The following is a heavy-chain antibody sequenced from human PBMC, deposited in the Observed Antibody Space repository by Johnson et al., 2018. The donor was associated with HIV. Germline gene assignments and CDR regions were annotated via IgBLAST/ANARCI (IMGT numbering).Heavy chain of an antibody. CDR3: AKDLTSFIVGANDAFDI. Sequence: QVQLVESGGPVVQPGGSLRLSCAASGITFSSSGMNWVRQAPGKGLEWVSFIRYDGNNKYSTDSVKGRLTISRDNSKNTLYLQMNSLRAEDTAVYYCAKDLTSFIVGANDAFDIWGQGTLVTVSS. D-gene: IGHD1-26*01. V-gene: IGHV3-30*02. CDR2: IRYDGNNK. CDR1: GITFSSSG. J-gene: IGHJ3*02.